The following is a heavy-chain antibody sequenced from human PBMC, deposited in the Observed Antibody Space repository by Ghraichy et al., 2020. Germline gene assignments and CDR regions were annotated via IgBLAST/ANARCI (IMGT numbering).Heavy chain of an antibody. D-gene: IGHD3-9*01. CDR3: ASTGNHDSLTGYFF. CDR2: IYYSGST. CDR1: GASISGYY. Sequence: SETLSLTCTVSGASISGYYWSWIRQPPGKGLEWIGYIYYSGSTNYNPSLKSRLTISVDTSQNLFSLKLSSVTAADTAVYYCASTGNHDSLTGYFFWGQGGPVTVSS. V-gene: IGHV4-59*01. J-gene: IGHJ1*01.